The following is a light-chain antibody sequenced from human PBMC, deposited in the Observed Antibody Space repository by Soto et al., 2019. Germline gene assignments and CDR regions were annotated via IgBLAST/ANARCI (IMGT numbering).Light chain of an antibody. CDR3: SSYTSSSLYV. Sequence: QSVLAQPASVSGSPGQSITISCTGTSIDVGGYSYVSWYQQLPVKAPKLMIYDVSGRPSGVSNRFSGSKSGNTASLTISGLQAEDEADYYCSSYTSSSLYVFGTGTKVTAL. V-gene: IGLV2-14*01. CDR2: DVS. J-gene: IGLJ1*01. CDR1: SIDVGGYSY.